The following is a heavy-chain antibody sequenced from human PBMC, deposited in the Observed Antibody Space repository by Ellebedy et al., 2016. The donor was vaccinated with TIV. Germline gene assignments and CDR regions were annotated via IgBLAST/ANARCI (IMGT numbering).Heavy chain of an antibody. V-gene: IGHV3-30*18. CDR3: AKDPLVGSTTDYFDY. J-gene: IGHJ4*02. Sequence: GESLKISCAASGFTFSIYGMHWVRQAPGKGLEWVAVISYDGNNKYYADSVKGRFTISRDQSKNMLYLQMNSLRAEDTAVYYCAKDPLVGSTTDYFDYWGQGTLVTVSS. CDR1: GFTFSIYG. D-gene: IGHD1-26*01. CDR2: ISYDGNNK.